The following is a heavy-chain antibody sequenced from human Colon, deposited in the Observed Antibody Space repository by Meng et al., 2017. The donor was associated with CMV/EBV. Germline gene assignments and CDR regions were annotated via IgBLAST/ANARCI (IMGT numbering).Heavy chain of an antibody. CDR2: IYSGDSR. V-gene: IGHV3-66*01. Sequence: GESLKISCVVSGFSASTNYMSWVRQAPGKGLEWVSGIYSGDSRQYADSVKGRFAISRDNANNLLYLQMNSLRGEDTGVYYCARDGTVYYYGMDVWGQGTTVTVSS. J-gene: IGHJ6*02. D-gene: IGHD1-1*01. CDR1: GFSASTNY. CDR3: ARDGTVYYYGMDV.